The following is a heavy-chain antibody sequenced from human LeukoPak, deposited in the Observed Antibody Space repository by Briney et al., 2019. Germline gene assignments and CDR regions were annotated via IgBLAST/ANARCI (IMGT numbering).Heavy chain of an antibody. CDR3: PKDLGYCSSSSCYYDY. D-gene: IGHD2-2*01. V-gene: IGHV3-23*01. Sequence: PGGSLRLSCAASGFTFSSYAMSWVRQAPGKGLEWVSAISGSGGSTYYADSVKGRFTISRDNSKNTLYLQMNSLRAEDTAVYYCPKDLGYCSSSSCYYDYWGQGTLVTVSS. CDR2: ISGSGGST. CDR1: GFTFSSYA. J-gene: IGHJ4*02.